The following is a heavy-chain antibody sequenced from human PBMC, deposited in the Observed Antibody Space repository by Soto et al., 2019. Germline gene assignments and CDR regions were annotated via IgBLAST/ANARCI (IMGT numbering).Heavy chain of an antibody. Sequence: SETLSLTCTVSGGSISSSSYYWGWIRQPPGKGLEWIGSIYYSGSTYYNPSLKSRVTISVDTSKNQFSLKLSSVTAADTAVYYCARRSPYYDSSPIDYWGQGTLVTSPQ. CDR1: GGSISSSSYY. CDR3: ARRSPYYDSSPIDY. CDR2: IYYSGST. J-gene: IGHJ4*02. D-gene: IGHD3-22*01. V-gene: IGHV4-39*01.